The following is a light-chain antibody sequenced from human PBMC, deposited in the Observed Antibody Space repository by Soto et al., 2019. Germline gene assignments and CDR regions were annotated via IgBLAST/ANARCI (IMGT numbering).Light chain of an antibody. J-gene: IGKJ4*01. V-gene: IGKV3-15*01. CDR3: QQYNNWPLT. Sequence: PVARATLSCRASQSVSSNLAWYQQKPGQAPRLLIYGASTRATGIPARFSGSGSGTEFTLTISSLQSEDFAVYYCQQYNNWPLTFGGGTKVDIK. CDR1: QSVSSN. CDR2: GAS.